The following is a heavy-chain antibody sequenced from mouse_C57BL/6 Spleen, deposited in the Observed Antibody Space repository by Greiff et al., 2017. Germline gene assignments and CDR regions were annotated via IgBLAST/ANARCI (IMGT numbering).Heavy chain of an antibody. CDR3: ARDYYGSSDY. Sequence: EVQLQQSGPGLVKPSQSLSLTCSVTGYSITSGYYWNWIRQFPGNKLEWMGYISYDGSNNYNPSLKNRISITRDTSKNQFFLKLNSVTTGDTATYYCARDYYGSSDYWGQGTTLTVSS. J-gene: IGHJ2*01. D-gene: IGHD1-1*01. V-gene: IGHV3-6*01. CDR2: ISYDGSN. CDR1: GYSITSGYY.